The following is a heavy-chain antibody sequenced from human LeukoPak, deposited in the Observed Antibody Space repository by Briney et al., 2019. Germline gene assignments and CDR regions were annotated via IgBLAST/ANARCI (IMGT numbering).Heavy chain of an antibody. CDR3: AKDLMRDRWFGES. Sequence: GGSLRLSCAASGFTFSSYWMSWVRQAPGKRLEGVAFVRYDGNDKYYADSVKGRFTISRHNFKNTLYLQMNSLTPEDTAVYYCAKDLMRDRWFGESWGQGTLVTVSS. V-gene: IGHV3-30*02. CDR1: GFTFSSYW. D-gene: IGHD3-10*01. CDR2: VRYDGNDK. J-gene: IGHJ5*02.